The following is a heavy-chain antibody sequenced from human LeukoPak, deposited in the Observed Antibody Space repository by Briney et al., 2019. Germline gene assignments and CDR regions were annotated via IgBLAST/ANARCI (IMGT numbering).Heavy chain of an antibody. Sequence: ASVKVSCKASGYTFTGYYMHWVRQAPGQGLEWMGWINPNSGGTNYAQKFQGRVTMTRDTSISTAYMELSRLRSDDTAVYYCARDNADILTGFDPWGQGTLVTVSS. CDR1: GYTFTGYY. V-gene: IGHV1-2*02. CDR2: INPNSGGT. D-gene: IGHD3-9*01. CDR3: ARDNADILTGFDP. J-gene: IGHJ5*02.